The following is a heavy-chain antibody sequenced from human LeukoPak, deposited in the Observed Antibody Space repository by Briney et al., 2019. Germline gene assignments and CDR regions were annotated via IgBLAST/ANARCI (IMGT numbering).Heavy chain of an antibody. D-gene: IGHD6-19*01. CDR2: ITSSGNTT. J-gene: IGHJ6*02. V-gene: IGHV3-21*01. Sequence: PGGSLRLSCAASGFTFSFYAMSWVRQAPGKGLEWVAGITSSGNTTYYADSVKGRFTISRDNAKNSLYLQMNSLRAEDTAVYYCAREGYSSGWPHYGMDVWGQGTTVTVSS. CDR1: GFTFSFYA. CDR3: AREGYSSGWPHYGMDV.